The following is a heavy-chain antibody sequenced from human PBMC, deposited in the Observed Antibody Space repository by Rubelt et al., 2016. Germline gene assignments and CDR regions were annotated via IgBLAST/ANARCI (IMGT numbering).Heavy chain of an antibody. CDR1: GFTFSSYY. J-gene: IGHJ6*02. CDR2: LSDVGVDK. CDR3: ARIVEMATTPADRGLYYYGMGV. D-gene: IGHD5-24*01. Sequence: SCAASGFTFSSYYMHWVRQAPGKGLEWMTVLSDVGVDKYYAASVKGRFTISRDNSKNTLYLEMDSLRVEDTAGYYCARIVEMATTPADRGLYYYGMGVWGQGTTVTVSS. V-gene: IGHV3-30*04.